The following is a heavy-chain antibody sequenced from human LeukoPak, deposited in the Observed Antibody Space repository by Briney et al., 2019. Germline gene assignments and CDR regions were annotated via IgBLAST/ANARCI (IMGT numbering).Heavy chain of an antibody. CDR3: ARDIITGDDAFDI. D-gene: IGHD7-27*01. CDR2: INHSGST. V-gene: IGHV4-34*01. J-gene: IGHJ3*02. CDR1: GGSFSGYY. Sequence: SETLSLTCAVYGGSFSGYYWSWIRQPPGKGLEWIGEINHSGSTNYNPSLKSRVTISVDTSKNQFSLKLSSVTAADTAVYYCARDIITGDDAFDIWGQGTMVTVSS.